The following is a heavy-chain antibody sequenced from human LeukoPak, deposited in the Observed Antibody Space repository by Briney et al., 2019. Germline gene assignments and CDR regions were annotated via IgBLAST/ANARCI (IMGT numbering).Heavy chain of an antibody. J-gene: IGHJ4*02. Sequence: ASVKVSCKASGYTFTSYGISWVRQAPGQGLEWVGWISANNGDTDYAQKFQARVTMTTDTSTSTAYMELRSLRSDDTAVYFCARALYGANSGIDYWGQGALVTVSS. CDR2: ISANNGDT. D-gene: IGHD4-23*01. CDR1: GYTFTSYG. V-gene: IGHV1-18*01. CDR3: ARALYGANSGIDY.